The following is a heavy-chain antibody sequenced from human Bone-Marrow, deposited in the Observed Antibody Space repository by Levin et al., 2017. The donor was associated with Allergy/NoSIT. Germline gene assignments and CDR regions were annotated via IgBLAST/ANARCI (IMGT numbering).Heavy chain of an antibody. CDR3: AHSRLYDLLTGYWNDYFDY. CDR2: INHSGST. CDR1: GGSFSGYY. V-gene: IGHV4-34*01. D-gene: IGHD3-9*01. J-gene: IGHJ4*02. Sequence: SETLSLTCAVYGGSFSGYYWSWIRQPPGKGLEGIGEINHSGSTNYNPSLKSRVTISIDTFKNQFFLILNSVTAADTAVYYCAHSRLYDLLTGYWNDYFDYWGQGTLVTVSS.